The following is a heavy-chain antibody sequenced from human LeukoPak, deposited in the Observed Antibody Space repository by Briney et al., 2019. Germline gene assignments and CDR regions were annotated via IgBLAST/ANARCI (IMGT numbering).Heavy chain of an antibody. CDR1: GFSFSGYA. V-gene: IGHV3-23*01. CDR2: ISNSGSTT. J-gene: IGHJ4*02. CDR3: AKNSEYDSSGYI. Sequence: GSLILSCAASGFSFSGYAMNWVRQAPGKGREGVSTISNSGSTTYYADSVKGRITISRDNSKNTLYLQMNSLRAEDTAVYYCAKNSEYDSSGYIWGQGTLVTVSS. D-gene: IGHD3-22*01.